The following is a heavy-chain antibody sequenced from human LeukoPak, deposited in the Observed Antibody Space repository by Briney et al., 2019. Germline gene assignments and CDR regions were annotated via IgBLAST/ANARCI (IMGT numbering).Heavy chain of an antibody. CDR1: GYSISSGYY. J-gene: IGHJ4*02. CDR2: IYHSGST. V-gene: IGHV4-38-2*02. D-gene: IGHD2-15*01. Sequence: SETLSLTCTVSGYSISSGYYWGWIRQPPGKGLEWIGSIYHSGSTYYNPSHKSRVTISVDTSKNQFSLKLSSVTAADTAVYYCTRFALGVVAATHWGQGTLVTVPS. CDR3: TRFALGVVAATH.